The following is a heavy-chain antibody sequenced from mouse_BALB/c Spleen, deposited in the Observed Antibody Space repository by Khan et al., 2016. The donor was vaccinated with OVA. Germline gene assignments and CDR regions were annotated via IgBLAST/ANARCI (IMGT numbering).Heavy chain of an antibody. J-gene: IGHJ3*01. D-gene: IGHD2-2*01. CDR1: GYSFTDYY. V-gene: IGHV1S135*01. Sequence: MQLEESGPELKKPGASVKISCKASGYSFTDYYIHWVIQSHGKSLEWIGYIDPLSGGTTYNQKFRGKATLTVEKSSSTAYIHLSNLTTEDSAVYYSTSHGYVAALAYWGQGTLVTVSA. CDR2: IDPLSGGT. CDR3: TSHGYVAALAY.